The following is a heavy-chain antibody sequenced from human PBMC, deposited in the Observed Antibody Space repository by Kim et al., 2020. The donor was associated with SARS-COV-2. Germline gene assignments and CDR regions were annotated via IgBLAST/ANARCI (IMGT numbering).Heavy chain of an antibody. Sequence: IYYSGSTNNNPSLKRRVTISVDTSKNQFSLRLSSVTATDTAVYYWAGGFDYWGQGTLVTVSS. D-gene: IGHD3-16*01. CDR2: IYYSGST. V-gene: IGHV4-59*08. CDR3: AGGFDY. J-gene: IGHJ4*02.